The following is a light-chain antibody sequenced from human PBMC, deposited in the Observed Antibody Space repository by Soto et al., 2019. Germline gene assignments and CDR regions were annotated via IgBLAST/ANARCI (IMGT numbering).Light chain of an antibody. CDR1: QSVSSSY. Sequence: EIVLTQSPGTLSLSPGERATLSCRASQSVSSSYLAWYQQKPGQAPRLLIYGASSRATGIPDRLSGSGSGTDFTLTISRLEPEDVAVYYCQQYGSSPWTFVQGTKVEIK. CDR2: GAS. CDR3: QQYGSSPWT. V-gene: IGKV3-20*01. J-gene: IGKJ1*01.